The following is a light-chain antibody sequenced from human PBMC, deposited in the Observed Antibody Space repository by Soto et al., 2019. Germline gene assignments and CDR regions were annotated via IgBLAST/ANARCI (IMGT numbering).Light chain of an antibody. CDR2: DAS. V-gene: IGKV3-11*01. CDR1: QSVSSY. J-gene: IGKJ1*01. CDR3: QQRSNWPQT. Sequence: EIVLTQSPAPLSLSPGERATLSCRASQSVSSYLAWYQQKPGQAPRLLIYDASNRATGIPARFSGSGSGTDFSLTISSLEPEDFAVYYWQQRSNWPQTFGQGTKVEIK.